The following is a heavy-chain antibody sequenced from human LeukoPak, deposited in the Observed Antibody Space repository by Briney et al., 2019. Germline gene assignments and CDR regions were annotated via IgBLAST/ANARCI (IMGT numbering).Heavy chain of an antibody. CDR1: GFTFKTYA. V-gene: IGHV3-23*01. CDR2: MSGSGSST. J-gene: IGHJ4*02. CDR3: AKDAQGLVRGGIYFDF. D-gene: IGHD6-19*01. Sequence: GGSLRLSCAASGFTFKTYAMNWVRQAPGKGPEWVSSMSGSGSSTDYADSVKGRFTISRDNSKNTLYLQMNSLRAEDTALYYCAKDAQGLVRGGIYFDFWGQGSLVTVSS.